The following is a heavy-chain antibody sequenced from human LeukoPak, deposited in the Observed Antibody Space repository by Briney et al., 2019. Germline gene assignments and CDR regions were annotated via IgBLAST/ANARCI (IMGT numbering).Heavy chain of an antibody. CDR3: AREATYGYYYYMDV. CDR2: INPNSGGT. V-gene: IGHV1-2*02. D-gene: IGHD4-17*01. Sequence: ASVKVSCKASGYTFNGYYIHWVRQAPGQGLEWMGWINPNSGGTNYAQKFQGRVTMTRDTSISTAYMELSRLRSDDTAVYYCAREATYGYYYYMDVWGKGTTVTVSS. CDR1: GYTFNGYY. J-gene: IGHJ6*03.